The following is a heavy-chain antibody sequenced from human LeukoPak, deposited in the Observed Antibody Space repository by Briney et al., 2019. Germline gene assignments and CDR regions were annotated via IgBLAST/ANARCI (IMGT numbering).Heavy chain of an antibody. D-gene: IGHD2-2*01. Sequence: GGSLRLSCAASGFTFSTYAVNWVRQAPGKGLEWVSTISGSGDSTYYADSVKGRFTISRDNAKNSLYLQMNSLRAEDTAVYYCARVRVPAAITWGLGYWGQGTLVTVSS. CDR1: GFTFSTYA. V-gene: IGHV3-21*01. CDR2: ISGSGDST. J-gene: IGHJ4*02. CDR3: ARVRVPAAITWGLGY.